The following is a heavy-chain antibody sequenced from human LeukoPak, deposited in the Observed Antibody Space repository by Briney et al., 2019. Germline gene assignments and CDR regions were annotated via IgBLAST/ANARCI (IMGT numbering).Heavy chain of an antibody. D-gene: IGHD1-26*01. CDR1: GYTFTVYS. J-gene: IGHJ3*02. Sequence: GASVKVSCKASGYTFTVYSINWLRQAPGQGLEWMGWITTSTGKPTYAQGFTGRFVFSLDTSVSTTYLHINSLKAEDTAVYYCARHRRGSYPNDAFDIWGQGTMVTVSS. V-gene: IGHV7-4-1*02. CDR2: ITTSTGKP. CDR3: ARHRRGSYPNDAFDI.